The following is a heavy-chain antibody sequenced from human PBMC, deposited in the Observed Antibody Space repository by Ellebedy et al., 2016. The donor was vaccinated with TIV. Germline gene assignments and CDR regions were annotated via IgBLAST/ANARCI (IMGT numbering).Heavy chain of an antibody. V-gene: IGHV4-34*01. CDR1: GGSFSAFY. Sequence: SETLSLXXAVSGGSFSAFYWTWIRQPPGKGLEWIGEIYHSGSIYYNPSLKTRVTISVDTSKNQFSLRLSSVTAADTAVYYCARGTGNGAYSWFNPWGQGTLVCVSS. CDR2: IYHSGSI. D-gene: IGHD1-1*01. J-gene: IGHJ5*02. CDR3: ARGTGNGAYSWFNP.